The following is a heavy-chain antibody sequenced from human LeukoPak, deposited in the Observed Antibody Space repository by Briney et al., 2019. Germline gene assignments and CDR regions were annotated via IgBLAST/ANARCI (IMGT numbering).Heavy chain of an antibody. D-gene: IGHD3-10*01. Sequence: PGGSLRLSCAASGFIFSTYSMNWVRQAPGKGLEWVSSISSSGSYIYYANSAKGRFTISRDNAKNSLYLQMNSLRAEDTAVYYCARGDSGSGSYRWGQGTMVTVSS. CDR2: ISSSGSYI. CDR1: GFIFSTYS. V-gene: IGHV3-21*01. CDR3: ARGDSGSGSYR. J-gene: IGHJ3*01.